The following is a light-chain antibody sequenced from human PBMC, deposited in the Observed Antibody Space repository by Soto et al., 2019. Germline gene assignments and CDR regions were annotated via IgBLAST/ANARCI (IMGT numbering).Light chain of an antibody. J-gene: IGKJ1*01. Sequence: TVMTQSPVTLSVSPGDTATLSCRASQRVSSHLAWYQQKPGQAPRLLIYGASSRATGIPDRFSGSGSGTDFTLTISRLEPEDFAVYYCQQYGSSGTFGQGTKVDIK. V-gene: IGKV3-20*01. CDR3: QQYGSSGT. CDR1: QRVSSH. CDR2: GAS.